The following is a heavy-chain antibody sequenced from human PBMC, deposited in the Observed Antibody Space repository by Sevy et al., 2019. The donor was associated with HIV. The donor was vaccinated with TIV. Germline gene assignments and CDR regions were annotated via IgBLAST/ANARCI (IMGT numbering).Heavy chain of an antibody. CDR3: ARGSEVVPSGVY. Sequence: GGSLRLSCAASGFTFSSYSMNGVRQAPRKGLEWVSSISSSRSYIYYADSVKGRFTISRDNAKNSLYLQMNSLRAEDTAVYYCARGSEVVPSGVYWGQGTLVTVSS. CDR1: GFTFSSYS. J-gene: IGHJ4*02. CDR2: ISSSRSYI. V-gene: IGHV3-21*01. D-gene: IGHD2-2*01.